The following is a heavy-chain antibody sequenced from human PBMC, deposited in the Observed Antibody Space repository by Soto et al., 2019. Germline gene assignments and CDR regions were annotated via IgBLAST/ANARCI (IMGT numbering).Heavy chain of an antibody. CDR3: ARRPRGQQLDKWGGFDY. Sequence: GAPVKVSCNASGYTFTGHYMHWVRQAPGQGLEWIGWSNPNSGGTNYAQKFQGRVTMTRDTSISTAYMELSRLRSDDTAVYYCARRPRGQQLDKWGGFDYWGQGTLVTVSS. CDR1: GYTFTGHY. V-gene: IGHV1-2*02. D-gene: IGHD6-13*01. CDR2: SNPNSGGT. J-gene: IGHJ4*02.